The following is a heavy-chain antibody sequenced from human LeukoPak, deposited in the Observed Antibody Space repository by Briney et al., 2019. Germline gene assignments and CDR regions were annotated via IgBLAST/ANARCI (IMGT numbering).Heavy chain of an antibody. J-gene: IGHJ5*02. CDR1: GGSMNSYY. V-gene: IGHV4-4*07. CDR2: IDTTGTT. CDR3: ARAGYTASHYWLDP. Sequence: SQSLSLICTVSGGSMNSYYWSWIRQPARKGLEWIGRIDTTGTTNYNPSLQSRVTMSVDTSKSQFSLTLTSMTAADTAVYFCARAGYTASHYWLDPWGGGMLVSVPS. D-gene: IGHD3-10*01.